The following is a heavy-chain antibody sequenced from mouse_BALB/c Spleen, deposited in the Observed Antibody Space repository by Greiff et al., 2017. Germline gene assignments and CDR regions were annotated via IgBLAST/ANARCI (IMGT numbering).Heavy chain of an antibody. V-gene: IGHV2-9*02. D-gene: IGHD2-14*01. CDR1: GFSLTSYG. J-gene: IGHJ4*01. CDR3: ARELKYRAMDY. Sequence: VKLMESGPGLVAPSQTLSITCTVSGFSLTSYGVPWVRQPPGKGLEWMGVIWAGGSTNYNSALMSRLSISKDNSKSQVFLKMNSLQTDDTAMYYCARELKYRAMDYWGQGTSVTVSS. CDR2: IWAGGST.